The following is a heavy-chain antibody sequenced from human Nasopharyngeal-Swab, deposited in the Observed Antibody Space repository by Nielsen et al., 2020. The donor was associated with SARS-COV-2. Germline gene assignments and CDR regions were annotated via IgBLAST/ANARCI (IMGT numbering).Heavy chain of an antibody. J-gene: IGHJ4*02. Sequence: GGFLRLSCAASGFTFSSYWMHWVRQAPGKGLVWVSRINSDGSSTSYADSVKGRFTISRDNAKNTLYLQMNSLRAEDTAVYYCARDGGAVAGRSLDYWGQGTLVTVSS. D-gene: IGHD6-19*01. CDR1: GFTFSSYW. CDR2: INSDGSST. V-gene: IGHV3-74*01. CDR3: ARDGGAVAGRSLDY.